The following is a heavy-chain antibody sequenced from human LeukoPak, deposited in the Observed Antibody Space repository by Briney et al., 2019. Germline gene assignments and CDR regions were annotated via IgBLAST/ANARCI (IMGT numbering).Heavy chain of an antibody. CDR3: ARQSTSSWNYMDV. V-gene: IGHV1-18*01. CDR2: ISVYNGDT. J-gene: IGHJ6*03. CDR1: GYTFTSYG. Sequence: ASVKVSCKASGYTFTSYGIGWVRQAPGQGLEWMGWISVYNGDTNYAQKFQGRVTMTTDTSTSTAYMELRSLRSDDTAVYYCARQSTSSWNYMDVWGKGTTVTISS. D-gene: IGHD5/OR15-5a*01.